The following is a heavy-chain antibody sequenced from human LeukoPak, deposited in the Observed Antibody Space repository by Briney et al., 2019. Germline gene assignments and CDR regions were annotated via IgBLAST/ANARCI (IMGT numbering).Heavy chain of an antibody. V-gene: IGHV3-21*01. CDR1: GFTFSSYS. CDR3: ARGGYDIWHLAS. D-gene: IGHD3-9*01. Sequence: PGGSLRLSCAASGFTFSSYSMNWVRQAPGKGLEWVSSISSSSSYIYYADSVKGRFTISRDNAKNSLYLQMNSLRAEDTAVYYCARGGYDIWHLASWGQGTLVTVSS. CDR2: ISSSSSYI. J-gene: IGHJ4*02.